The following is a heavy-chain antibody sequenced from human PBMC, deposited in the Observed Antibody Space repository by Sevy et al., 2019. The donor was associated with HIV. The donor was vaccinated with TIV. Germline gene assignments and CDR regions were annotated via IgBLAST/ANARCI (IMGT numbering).Heavy chain of an antibody. J-gene: IGHJ4*02. CDR2: ISWNSGSI. CDR1: GFTFDDYA. Sequence: GGSLRLSCAASGFTFDDYAMHWVRQAPGKCLEWVSGISWNSGSIGYADSVKGRFTISRDNAKNSLYLQMNSLRAEDTALYYCAKGLGGWFYYFDYWGQGTLVTVSS. V-gene: IGHV3-9*01. CDR3: AKGLGGWFYYFDY. D-gene: IGHD6-19*01.